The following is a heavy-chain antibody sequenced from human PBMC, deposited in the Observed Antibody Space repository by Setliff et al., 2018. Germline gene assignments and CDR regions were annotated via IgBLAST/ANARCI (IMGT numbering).Heavy chain of an antibody. CDR3: LSDLHWGFDY. D-gene: IGHD7-27*01. V-gene: IGHV3-48*01. CDR1: GFTFNSSW. CDR2: IRNDGATT. Sequence: GSLRLSCAACGFTFNSSWMHWVRQAPGKWLAWVSRIRNDGATTSYADSVKGRFTISRDNVKNSLFLQMNSLRAEDTAVYYCLSDLHWGFDYWVLVTLVTAPQ. J-gene: IGHJ4*02.